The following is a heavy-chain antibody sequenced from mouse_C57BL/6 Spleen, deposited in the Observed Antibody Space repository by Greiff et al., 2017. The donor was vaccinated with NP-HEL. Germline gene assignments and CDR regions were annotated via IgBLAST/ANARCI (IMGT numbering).Heavy chain of an antibody. CDR2: ISNGGGST. V-gene: IGHV5-12*01. Sequence: EVKLVESGGGLVQPGGSLKLSCAASGFTFSDYYMYWVRQTPEKRLEWVAYISNGGGSTYYPDTVKGRFTISRDNAKNTLYLQMSRLKSEDTAMYYCARRGSIPGTLDYWGQGTTLTVSS. D-gene: IGHD3-1*01. CDR1: GFTFSDYY. CDR3: ARRGSIPGTLDY. J-gene: IGHJ2*01.